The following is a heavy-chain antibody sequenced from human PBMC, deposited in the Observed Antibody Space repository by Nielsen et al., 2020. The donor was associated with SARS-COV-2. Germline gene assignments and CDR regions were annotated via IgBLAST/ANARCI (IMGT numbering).Heavy chain of an antibody. CDR1: GFTFSSYW. J-gene: IGHJ4*02. CDR3: ARERDNRWGFDY. D-gene: IGHD1-14*01. CDR2: INSDGSST. V-gene: IGHV3-74*01. Sequence: GGSLRLSCAASGFTFSSYWMHWVRQAPGKGLVWVSRINSDGSSTSYADSVKGRFTISRDTSKNTLYLQMNSLRVEDTAVYYCARERDNRWGFDYWGQGTLVTVSS.